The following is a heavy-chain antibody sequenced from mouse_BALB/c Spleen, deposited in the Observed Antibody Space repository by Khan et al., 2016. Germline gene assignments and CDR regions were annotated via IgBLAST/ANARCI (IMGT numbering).Heavy chain of an antibody. CDR2: ISFSGST. CDR1: GYSITSDYA. CDR3: ARAPYYGYDYAMDY. Sequence: EVQLQESGPGLVKPSQSLSLTCTVTGYSITSDYAWNWIRQFPGNKLEWMGYISFSGSTSYNPSLKSRISITRDTSKNQFFLQLHSVTTEDTATYYCARAPYYGYDYAMDYWGQGTSVTVSS. V-gene: IGHV3-2*02. J-gene: IGHJ4*01. D-gene: IGHD1-2*01.